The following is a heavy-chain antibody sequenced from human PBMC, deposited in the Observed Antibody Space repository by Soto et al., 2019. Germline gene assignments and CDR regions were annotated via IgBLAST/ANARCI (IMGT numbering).Heavy chain of an antibody. CDR1: GGSMSSYY. CDR3: VLHCYGSGSTYLYY. V-gene: IGHV4-4*08. CDR2: NYASGNT. D-gene: IGHD3-10*01. Sequence: SETLSLTCTASGGSMSSYYWNWIRQPPGKGLEAIGYNYASGNTNYNPSLKRRVTIEVATSKNQFSLKLNSMTAADTAVYYCVLHCYGSGSTYLYYCGQRSFVIVSS. J-gene: IGHJ4*02.